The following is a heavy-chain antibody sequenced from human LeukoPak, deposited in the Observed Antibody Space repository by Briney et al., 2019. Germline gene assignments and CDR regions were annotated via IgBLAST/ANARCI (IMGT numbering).Heavy chain of an antibody. D-gene: IGHD2-15*01. Sequence: SQTLSLTCTVSGGSISSYYWSWIRQPPGKGLEWIGYIYYSGSTNYNPSLKSRVTISVDTSKNQFSLKLSSVTAADTAVYYCARDPRRGGSCSYFDYWGQGTLVTVSS. J-gene: IGHJ4*02. CDR2: IYYSGST. CDR1: GGSISSYY. V-gene: IGHV4-59*01. CDR3: ARDPRRGGSCSYFDY.